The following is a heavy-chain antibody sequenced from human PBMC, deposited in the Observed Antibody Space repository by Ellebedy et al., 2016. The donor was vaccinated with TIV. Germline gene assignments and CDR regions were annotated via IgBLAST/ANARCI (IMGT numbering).Heavy chain of an antibody. CDR1: GYTFTSYY. Sequence: AASVKVSCKASGYTFTSYYMHWVRQAPGQGLEWMGIINPSGGSTSYAQKFQGRVTMTRDTSTSTVYMELSSLRSEDTAVYYCARGPRRWFGELFKFSFDYWGQGTLVTVSS. D-gene: IGHD3-10*01. CDR2: INPSGGST. CDR3: ARGPRRWFGELFKFSFDY. J-gene: IGHJ4*02. V-gene: IGHV1-46*01.